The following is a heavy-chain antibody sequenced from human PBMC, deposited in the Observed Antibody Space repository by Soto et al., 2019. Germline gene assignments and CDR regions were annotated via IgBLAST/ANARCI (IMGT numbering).Heavy chain of an antibody. J-gene: IGHJ6*02. D-gene: IGHD6-19*01. CDR3: ARTASIAVAGSYYYYGMDV. CDR1: GYSFTSYW. CDR2: IYPGDSDT. V-gene: IGHV5-51*01. Sequence: GESLKISCKGSGYSFTSYWIGWVRQMPGKGLEWMGIIYPGDSDTRYSPSFQGQVTISVDKSISTAYLQWSSLKASDTAMYYCARTASIAVAGSYYYYGMDVWGQGTTVTVSS.